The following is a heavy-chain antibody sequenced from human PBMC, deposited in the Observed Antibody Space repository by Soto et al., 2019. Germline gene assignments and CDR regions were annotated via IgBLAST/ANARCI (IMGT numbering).Heavy chain of an antibody. V-gene: IGHV3-23*01. CDR1: GCTFRSYA. J-gene: IGHJ4*02. Sequence: GGLLRLSCAASGCTFRSYAMSWVRQAPGKGLEWVSAISGSGGSTYYADSVKGRFTISRDNSKNTLYLQMNSLRAEDTAVYHCAKRAYDFWSGLDYWGQGTLVTVSS. CDR3: AKRAYDFWSGLDY. CDR2: ISGSGGST. D-gene: IGHD3-3*01.